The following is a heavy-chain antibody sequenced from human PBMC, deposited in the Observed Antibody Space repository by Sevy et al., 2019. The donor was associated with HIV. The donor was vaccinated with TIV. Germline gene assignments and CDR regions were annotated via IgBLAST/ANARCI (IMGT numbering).Heavy chain of an antibody. D-gene: IGHD4-17*01. Sequence: ASVKVSCKASGYTFTSFDIKWVRQAPGQGLEWMGWMNPNNGNTGYAQNFQGRVIMTSNISISTAYMELSNLRSEDTAVYYCATDSTVTTRGRFDYWGQGTLVTVSS. V-gene: IGHV1-8*01. CDR3: ATDSTVTTRGRFDY. CDR2: MNPNNGNT. CDR1: GYTFTSFD. J-gene: IGHJ4*02.